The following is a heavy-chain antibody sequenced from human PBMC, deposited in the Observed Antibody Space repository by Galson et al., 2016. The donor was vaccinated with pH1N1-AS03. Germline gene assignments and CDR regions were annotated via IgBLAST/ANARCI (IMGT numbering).Heavy chain of an antibody. Sequence: TLSLPCTVSGASISSGSYYWSWIRQPAGKGLGCIGRIYTSGSTYYNPSLKSRVTISVDTSKNQFSLKLSSLTAADTAMYYCARFTMGAFDYWGQGTLVTVSS. D-gene: IGHD3-3*01. CDR1: GASISSGSYY. J-gene: IGHJ4*02. CDR2: IYTSGST. CDR3: ARFTMGAFDY. V-gene: IGHV4-61*02.